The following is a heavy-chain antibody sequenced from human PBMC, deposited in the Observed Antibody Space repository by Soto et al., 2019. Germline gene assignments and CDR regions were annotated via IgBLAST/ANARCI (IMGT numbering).Heavy chain of an antibody. Sequence: EAQLLESGGGLVQPGGSLRLSCAASGFTFSSYAMSWVRQAPGKGLDWVSAISGSGGSTYYADSVKGRFTISRDNSKNTLYLQMNSLRAEDTAVYYCARDYDSSGYYLFDYWGQGTLVTVSS. CDR2: ISGSGGST. D-gene: IGHD3-22*01. J-gene: IGHJ4*02. CDR3: ARDYDSSGYYLFDY. V-gene: IGHV3-23*01. CDR1: GFTFSSYA.